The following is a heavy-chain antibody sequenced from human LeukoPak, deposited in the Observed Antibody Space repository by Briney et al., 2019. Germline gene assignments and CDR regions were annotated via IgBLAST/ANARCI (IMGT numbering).Heavy chain of an antibody. CDR1: GGSISSGGYY. Sequence: SQTLSLTCTVSGGSISSGGYYWSWIRQHPGKGLEWIGYIYYSGSTYYNPSLKSRVTISVDTSKNQFSLKLSSVTAADTAVYYCARDGIGLLWLSGFDYWGQGTLVTVPS. CDR2: IYYSGST. V-gene: IGHV4-31*03. J-gene: IGHJ4*02. D-gene: IGHD2/OR15-2a*01. CDR3: ARDGIGLLWLSGFDY.